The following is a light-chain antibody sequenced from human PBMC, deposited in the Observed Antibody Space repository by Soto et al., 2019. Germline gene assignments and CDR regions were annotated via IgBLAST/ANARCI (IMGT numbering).Light chain of an antibody. CDR1: QSISNN. V-gene: IGKV1-5*03. CDR3: QHYNEYPLT. Sequence: DIEMTQSPFTLSASVGDRITITCRASQSISNNLAWYPQKPGKTPNLLIYKASTLQSGDTSRFSGSGFGTEFTLTVNSLQPDDFATYFCQHYNEYPLTFGGGTKVEIK. CDR2: KAS. J-gene: IGKJ4*01.